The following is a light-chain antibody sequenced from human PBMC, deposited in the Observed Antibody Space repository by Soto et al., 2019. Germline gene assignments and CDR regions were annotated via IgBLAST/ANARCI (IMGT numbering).Light chain of an antibody. J-gene: IGKJ1*01. Sequence: EIVLTQSPGSLSLSPGHGATLSCRASQSISSSYLAWYQQKPGQAPRLLLYGTSSRAPGIPDRFSGAGSGTDFTLTISRLEPEDFAVYYCQHYGSLYRTFGQGTKVDIK. CDR2: GTS. CDR3: QHYGSLYRT. V-gene: IGKV3-20*01. CDR1: QSISSSY.